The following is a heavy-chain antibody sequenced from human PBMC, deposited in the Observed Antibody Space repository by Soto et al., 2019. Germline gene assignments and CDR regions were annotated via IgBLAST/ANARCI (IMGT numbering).Heavy chain of an antibody. CDR1: GGTFSRYA. CDR3: ARGVYYVSRGYYFFF. V-gene: IGHV1-69*13. Sequence: GASVKVSCKASGGTFSRYALSWVRQAPGQGPEWMGGIVPMFGTANYAQKFQGRVTITADESTSTAYMQLSSLRSEDTAVYYCARGVYYVSRGYYFFFWGQGNLVTVSS. CDR2: IVPMFGTA. D-gene: IGHD3-22*01. J-gene: IGHJ4*02.